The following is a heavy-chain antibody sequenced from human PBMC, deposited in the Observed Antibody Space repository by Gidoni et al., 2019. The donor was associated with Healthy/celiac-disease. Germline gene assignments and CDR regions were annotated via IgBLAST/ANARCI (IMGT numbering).Heavy chain of an antibody. D-gene: IGHD7-27*01. J-gene: IGHJ4*02. CDR2: ISYDGSNK. Sequence: QVQLVESGGGVVQPGLSLRLACAASGSTFSSYGMHWVRQAPGKGLEWVAVISYDGSNKYYADSVKGRFTISRDNSKNTLYLQMNSLRAEDTAVYYCAKLVPKTRETGADDYWGQGTLVTVSS. V-gene: IGHV3-30*18. CDR1: GSTFSSYG. CDR3: AKLVPKTRETGADDY.